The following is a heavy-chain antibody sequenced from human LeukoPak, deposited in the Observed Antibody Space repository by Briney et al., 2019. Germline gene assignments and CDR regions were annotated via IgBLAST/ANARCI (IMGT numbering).Heavy chain of an antibody. CDR1: GLSFRNYW. Sequence: GESLKISCKGSGLSFRNYWIGWVRQMPGKGLEWVALILPDDSDTKYSPSCQGQVTISADKSINTAYLQWSSLKASDTAMYYCARRDSGSPDAFDIWGQGTMVTVSS. J-gene: IGHJ3*02. V-gene: IGHV5-51*01. CDR2: ILPDDSDT. D-gene: IGHD1-26*01. CDR3: ARRDSGSPDAFDI.